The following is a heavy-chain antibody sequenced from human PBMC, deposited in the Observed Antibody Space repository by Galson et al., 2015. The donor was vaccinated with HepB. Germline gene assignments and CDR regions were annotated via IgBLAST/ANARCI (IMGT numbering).Heavy chain of an antibody. CDR3: AADPELGIATSHI. D-gene: IGHD1-14*01. CDR1: GFTFSSYW. J-gene: IGHJ3*02. CDR2: INQGEGEK. V-gene: IGHV3-7*01. Sequence: SLRLSCAASGFTFSSYWMSWVRQAPGKGLEWVANINQGEGEKNYVDSVRGRFTISRDNARNSLYLQMNSLRAEDTAVYYCAADPELGIATSHICGQGTAVTVSS.